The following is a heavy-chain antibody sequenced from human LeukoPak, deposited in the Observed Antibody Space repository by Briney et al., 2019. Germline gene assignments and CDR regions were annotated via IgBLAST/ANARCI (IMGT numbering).Heavy chain of an antibody. CDR1: GGTFSSYA. J-gene: IGHJ4*02. CDR3: ARLPAYCSSTSCYYDY. Sequence: SVKVSCKASGGTFSSYAISWVRQAPGQGLEWMGRIIPILGIANYAQKFQGRVTITADKSTSTAYMELSSLRAEDTAVYYCARLPAYCSSTSCYYDYWGQGTLVTVSS. D-gene: IGHD2-2*01. V-gene: IGHV1-69*04. CDR2: IIPILGIA.